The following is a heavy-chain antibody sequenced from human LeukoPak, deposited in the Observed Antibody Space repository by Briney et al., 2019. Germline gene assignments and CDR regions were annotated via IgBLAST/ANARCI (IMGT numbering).Heavy chain of an antibody. J-gene: IGHJ4*02. CDR1: GFTFSSYG. Sequence: GGSLRLSCAASGFTFSSYGMHWVRQAPDKGLEWVAVISYDGSNKYYADSVKGRFTISRDNSKNTLYLQMNSLRAGDTAVYYCAKHYGDYGFDYWGQGTLVTVSS. D-gene: IGHD4-17*01. CDR3: AKHYGDYGFDY. CDR2: ISYDGSNK. V-gene: IGHV3-30*18.